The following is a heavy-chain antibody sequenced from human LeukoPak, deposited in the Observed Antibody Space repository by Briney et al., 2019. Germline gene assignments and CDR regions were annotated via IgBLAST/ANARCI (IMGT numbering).Heavy chain of an antibody. V-gene: IGHV3-30-3*01. CDR2: ISYDGSNK. CDR3: ARADYGDYDTGRGFDY. J-gene: IGHJ4*02. Sequence: GGSLRLSCAASGFTLSSYAMHWVRQAPGKGLEWVAVISYDGSNKYYADSVKGRFTISRDNSKNTLYLQMNSLRAEDTAVYYCARADYGDYDTGRGFDYWGQGTLVTVSS. CDR1: GFTLSSYA. D-gene: IGHD4-17*01.